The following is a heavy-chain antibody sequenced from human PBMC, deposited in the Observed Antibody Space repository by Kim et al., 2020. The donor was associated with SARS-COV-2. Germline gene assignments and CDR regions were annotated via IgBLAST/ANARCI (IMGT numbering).Heavy chain of an antibody. J-gene: IGHJ6*01. CDR3: ARGVRGTMIVVVITPYYY. D-gene: IGHD3-22*01. V-gene: IGHV4-34*01. CDR1: GGSFSGYY. CDR2: INHSGST. Sequence: SETLSLTCAVYGGSFSGYYWSWIRQPPGKGLEWIGEINHSGSTYYNQSLKSRVTISVDTSKNTLSLKLSSVTAADTAVYYCARGVRGTMIVVVITPYYY.